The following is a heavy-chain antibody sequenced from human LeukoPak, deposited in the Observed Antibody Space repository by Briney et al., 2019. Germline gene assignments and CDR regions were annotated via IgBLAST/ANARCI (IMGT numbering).Heavy chain of an antibody. CDR1: GFTFSSYA. J-gene: IGHJ6*02. D-gene: IGHD2-15*01. CDR2: ISYDGSNK. Sequence: GGSLRLSCAASGFTFSSYAMHWVRQAPGKGLEWVAVISYDGSNKYYADSVKGRFTISRDNSKNTLYLQMNSLRAEDTAVYYCARDGVVPYGMDVWGQGTTVTVSS. V-gene: IGHV3-30-3*01. CDR3: ARDGVVPYGMDV.